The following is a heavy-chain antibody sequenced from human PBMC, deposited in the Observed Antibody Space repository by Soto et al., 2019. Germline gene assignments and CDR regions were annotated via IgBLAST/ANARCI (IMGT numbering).Heavy chain of an antibody. CDR2: IYYSGST. D-gene: IGHD3-3*01. CDR1: GGSISSGDYY. Sequence: QVQLQESGPGLVKPSQTLSLTCTVSGGSISSGDYYWSWIRQPPGKGLEWIGYIYYSGSTYYNPSLKSRVTISVDTSKSQFSLKLSSVTAADTAVYYCARGAGDFWEHFDYWGQGTLVTVSS. V-gene: IGHV4-30-4*01. CDR3: ARGAGDFWEHFDY. J-gene: IGHJ4*02.